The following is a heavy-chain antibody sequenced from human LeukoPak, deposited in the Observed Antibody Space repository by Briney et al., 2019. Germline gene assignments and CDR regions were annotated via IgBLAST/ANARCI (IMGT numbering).Heavy chain of an antibody. CDR1: GFTFSSYL. V-gene: IGHV3-23*01. CDR2: ISGGGVTT. D-gene: IGHD6-25*01. CDR3: AKNIPASGLTFVD. J-gene: IGHJ4*02. Sequence: GGSLRLSCAASGFTFSSYLMTWVRLTPGKGPEWVSSISGGGVTTYYADSVKGRFTISRDNSKNTLYLQMNSLRAEDTAVYYCAKNIPASGLTFVDWGQGTLVTVFS.